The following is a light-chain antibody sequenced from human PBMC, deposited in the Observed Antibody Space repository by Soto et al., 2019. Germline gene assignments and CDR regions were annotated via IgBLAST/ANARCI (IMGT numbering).Light chain of an antibody. Sequence: EIVLTQSPGTLSLSPGERATLSCRASQSVSSSYLAWYQQKPGQALRLLIYGASTRATGIPDRFSGSGSGTDFTLTISTLEPEDFAVYYCQQYGSSRWTFGQGTKVEFK. CDR2: GAS. V-gene: IGKV3-20*01. CDR1: QSVSSSY. J-gene: IGKJ1*01. CDR3: QQYGSSRWT.